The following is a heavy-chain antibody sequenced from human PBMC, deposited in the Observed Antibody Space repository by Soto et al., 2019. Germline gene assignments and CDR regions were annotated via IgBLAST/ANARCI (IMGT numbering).Heavy chain of an antibody. CDR3: ARVLAGYSNFGWDYYYYYGMDV. D-gene: IGHD4-4*01. V-gene: IGHV6-1*01. CDR2: TYYRSKWYN. Sequence: SQTLSLTCAISGDSVSSNSAAWNWIRQSPSRGLEWLGRTYYRSKWYNDYAVSVKSRITINPDTSKNQFSLQLNSVTPEDTAVYYCARVLAGYSNFGWDYYYYYGMDVWGQGTTVTVSS. J-gene: IGHJ6*02. CDR1: GDSVSSNSAA.